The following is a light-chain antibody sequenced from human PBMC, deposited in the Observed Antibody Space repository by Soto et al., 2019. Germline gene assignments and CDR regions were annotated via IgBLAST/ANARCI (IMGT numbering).Light chain of an antibody. CDR1: SSNIGNNY. CDR3: GTWDSSLSAVL. J-gene: IGLJ2*01. Sequence: QSVLTQPPSVSAAPGQEVTSSCSGSSSNIGNNYVSWYQHLPGTAPKLVIYDNNQRPSGIPDRFSGSKSGTSATLGITGLQTGDEADYYCGTWDSSLSAVLFGGGTKLTVL. V-gene: IGLV1-51*01. CDR2: DNN.